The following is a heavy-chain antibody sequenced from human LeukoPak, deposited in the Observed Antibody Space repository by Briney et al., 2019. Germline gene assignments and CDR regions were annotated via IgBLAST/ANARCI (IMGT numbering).Heavy chain of an antibody. Sequence: PGGSLRLSCAASGFTFSNAWMSWVRQAPGKGLEWVGRIKSKTDGGTTDYAAPVKGRFTISRDDSKNTLYLQMNSLRADDTAVYYCAKGGPTGSNYFDFWGQGTLVTVSS. CDR3: AKGGPTGSNYFDF. V-gene: IGHV3-15*01. J-gene: IGHJ4*02. CDR2: IKSKTDGGTT. D-gene: IGHD1-26*01. CDR1: GFTFSNAW.